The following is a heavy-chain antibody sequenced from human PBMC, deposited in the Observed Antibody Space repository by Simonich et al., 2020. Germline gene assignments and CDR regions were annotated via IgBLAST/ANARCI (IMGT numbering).Heavy chain of an antibody. CDR1: GFTFSSYA. CDR2: ISGSGGST. D-gene: IGHD3-22*01. J-gene: IGHJ3*02. Sequence: GGGLVQPGGSLRLSCAASGFTFSSYAMSWVRQAPGKGLEWVSAISGSGGSTYYADSVKGRFTISRENSKNTLYLQMNSLRAEDTAVYYCAKDLGERITMIVVVIDAFDIWGQGQWSPSLQ. V-gene: IGHV3-23*01. CDR3: AKDLGERITMIVVVIDAFDI.